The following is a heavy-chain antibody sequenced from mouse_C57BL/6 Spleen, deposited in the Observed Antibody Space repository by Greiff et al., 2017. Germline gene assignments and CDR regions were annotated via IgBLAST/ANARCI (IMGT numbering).Heavy chain of an antibody. J-gene: IGHJ1*03. D-gene: IGHD1-1*01. Sequence: QVQLQQSGPELVKPGASVKISCKASGYAFSSSWMNWVKQRPGKGLEWIGRIYPGDGDTNYNGKFKGKATLTADKSSSTAYMQLSSLTSEDSAVYFCARLITTVVAWYFDVWGTGTTVTVSS. V-gene: IGHV1-82*01. CDR2: IYPGDGDT. CDR1: GYAFSSSW. CDR3: ARLITTVVAWYFDV.